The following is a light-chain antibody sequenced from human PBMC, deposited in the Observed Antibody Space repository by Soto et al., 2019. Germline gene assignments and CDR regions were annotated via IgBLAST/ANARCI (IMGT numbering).Light chain of an antibody. CDR1: QGIGPW. V-gene: IGKV1-5*03. Sequence: DIQMTQSPSTLSASVGDRVIITCRASQGIGPWLAWYQQKPGKAPKVLIYKASHLEDGVPSRFSGSGSETEFTLTISSLQPDDFATYYCQQDNGYPYSFGQGTQLDVK. CDR3: QQDNGYPYS. CDR2: KAS. J-gene: IGKJ2*03.